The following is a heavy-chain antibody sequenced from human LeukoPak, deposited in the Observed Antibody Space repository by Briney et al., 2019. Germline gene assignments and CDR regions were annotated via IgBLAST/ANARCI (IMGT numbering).Heavy chain of an antibody. CDR1: GFTFNTYA. J-gene: IGHJ5*02. D-gene: IGHD3-3*01. Sequence: GGSLRLSCAASGFTFNTYAMSWVRQAPGEGLEWVSLIYSGGSTYYADSVKGRFTISRDNSKNTLYLQMNSLRSEDTSVYYCARGRTVLRFLAWSWEWFDPWGQGTLVTVSS. CDR2: IYSGGST. V-gene: IGHV3-53*05. CDR3: ARGRTVLRFLAWSWEWFDP.